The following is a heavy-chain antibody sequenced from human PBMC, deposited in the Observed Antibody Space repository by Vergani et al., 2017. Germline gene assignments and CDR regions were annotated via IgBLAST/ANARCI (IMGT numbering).Heavy chain of an antibody. CDR3: ASSFYGSNYYYYYGMDV. CDR1: GYSFTSYW. Sequence: EVQLVQSGAEVKKPGESLRISCKGSGYSFTSYWISWVRQMPGKGLEWMGRIDPSDSYTNYSPSFQGHVTISADKSLSTAYLQWSSLKASDTAMYYCASSFYGSNYYYYYGMDVWGQGP. D-gene: IGHD3-10*01. V-gene: IGHV5-10-1*01. J-gene: IGHJ6*02. CDR2: IDPSDSYT.